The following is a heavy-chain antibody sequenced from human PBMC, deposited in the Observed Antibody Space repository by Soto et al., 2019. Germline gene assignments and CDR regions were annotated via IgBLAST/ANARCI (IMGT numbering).Heavy chain of an antibody. CDR3: AKEARTPAAIGEYYHYYGMDV. D-gene: IGHD2-2*02. J-gene: IGHJ6*02. V-gene: IGHV3-30*18. CDR2: ISYDGSNN. Sequence: GGSLRLSCAASGFTFSSYGMHWVRQAPGRGLEWVAVISYDGSNNYYADSVKGRFTISRDNSKNTLYLQMNSLRAEDTAVYYCAKEARTPAAIGEYYHYYGMDVWGQGTTVTVS. CDR1: GFTFSSYG.